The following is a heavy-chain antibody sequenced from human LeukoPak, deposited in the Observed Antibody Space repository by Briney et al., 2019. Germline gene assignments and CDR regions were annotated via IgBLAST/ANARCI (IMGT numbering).Heavy chain of an antibody. CDR2: ISYDGSNK. J-gene: IGHJ4*02. CDR3: ARDSGSYFTYHFDY. Sequence: GGSLRLSCAASGFTFSSYAMHWFRQAPGEGLEWVAVISYDGSNKYYADSVKGRFTISRDNSKNTLYLQMNSLRAEDTAVYYCARDSGSYFTYHFDYWGQGTLVTVSS. CDR1: GFTFSSYA. D-gene: IGHD1-26*01. V-gene: IGHV3-30*14.